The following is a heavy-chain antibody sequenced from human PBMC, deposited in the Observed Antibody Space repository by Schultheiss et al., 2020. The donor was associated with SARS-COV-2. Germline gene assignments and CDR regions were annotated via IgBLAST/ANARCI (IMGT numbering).Heavy chain of an antibody. CDR2: IYSGGST. J-gene: IGHJ6*02. V-gene: IGHV3-53*04. D-gene: IGHD3-10*01. Sequence: GGSLRLSCAASGFTFCTYWMRWVRQAPGKGLEWVSVIYSGGSTYYADSVKGRFTISRHNSKNTLYLQMNSLRAEDTAVYYCARDRSGNYYGSGSYSPNGMDVWGQGTTVTVSS. CDR1: GFTFCTYW. CDR3: ARDRSGNYYGSGSYSPNGMDV.